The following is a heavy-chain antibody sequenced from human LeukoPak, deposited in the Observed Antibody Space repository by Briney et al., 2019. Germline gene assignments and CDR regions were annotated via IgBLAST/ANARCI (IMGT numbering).Heavy chain of an antibody. CDR3: ARTVIVVITHDAFDI. Sequence: PGGSLRLSCAASGFTFSSYAMHWVRQAPGKGVEWVAVISYDGSNKYYADSVKGRFTISRDNSKNTLYLQMNSLRAEDTAVYYCARTVIVVITHDAFDIWGQGTMVTVSS. CDR2: ISYDGSNK. J-gene: IGHJ3*02. D-gene: IGHD3-22*01. V-gene: IGHV3-30*01. CDR1: GFTFSSYA.